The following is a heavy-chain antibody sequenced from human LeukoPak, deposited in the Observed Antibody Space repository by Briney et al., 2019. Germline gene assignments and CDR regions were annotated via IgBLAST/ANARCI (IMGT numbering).Heavy chain of an antibody. CDR3: ARDLYREGY. D-gene: IGHD2-2*01. CDR2: IKQDGSEK. Sequence: PGGSLRLSCAASGFTLSNSWMSWVRQAPGKGLEWVANIKQDGSEKYYVDSVKGRFSISRDNAKNSLYLQMNSLRAEDTAVYYCARDLYREGYWGQGTLVTVSS. J-gene: IGHJ4*02. V-gene: IGHV3-7*01. CDR1: GFTLSNSW.